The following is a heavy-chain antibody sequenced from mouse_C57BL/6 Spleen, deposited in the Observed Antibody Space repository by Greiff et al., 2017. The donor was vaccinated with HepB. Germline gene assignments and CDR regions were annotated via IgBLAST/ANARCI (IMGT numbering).Heavy chain of an antibody. CDR2: ISYDGSN. V-gene: IGHV3-6*01. D-gene: IGHD1-1*01. CDR1: GYSITSGYY. J-gene: IGHJ2*01. CDR3: ANHYYGRNY. Sequence: ESGPGLVKPSQSLSLTCSVTGYSITSGYYWNWIRQFPGNKLEWMGYISYDGSNNYNPSLKNRISITRDTSKNQFFLKLNSVTTEDTATYYCANHYYGRNYWGQGTTLTVSS.